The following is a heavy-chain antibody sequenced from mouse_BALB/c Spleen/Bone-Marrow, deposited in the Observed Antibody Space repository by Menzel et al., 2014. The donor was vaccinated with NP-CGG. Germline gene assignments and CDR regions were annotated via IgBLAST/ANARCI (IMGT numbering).Heavy chain of an antibody. Sequence: EVKRVESGGGLVQPGGSLRLSCATSGFTFTDYYMSWVRQPPGKALEWLGFIRNKANGYTTEYSASVKGRFTISRDNSQNILYLQMHALRAEDSAASYCARGAYGNYFAWFAYWGQGTLVAVSP. D-gene: IGHD2-1*01. CDR3: ARGAYGNYFAWFAY. CDR2: IRNKANGYTT. V-gene: IGHV7-3*02. J-gene: IGHJ3*01. CDR1: GFTFTDYY.